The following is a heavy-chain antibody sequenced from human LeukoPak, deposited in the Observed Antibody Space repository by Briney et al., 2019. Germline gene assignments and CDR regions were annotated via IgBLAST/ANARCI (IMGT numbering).Heavy chain of an antibody. J-gene: IGHJ4*02. CDR3: TSWRFDS. Sequence: SQTLSLTCAISGDRVSSRTTTWNWPTPSPSRGLEWLGRTYYRSAWRTKYAVSLKSRITISPDTSKNQFSLQLHSVTPDDTVVYFCTSWRFDSWGQGALVIVSS. V-gene: IGHV6-1*01. D-gene: IGHD2-2*01. CDR1: GDRVSSRTTT. CDR2: TYYRSAWRT.